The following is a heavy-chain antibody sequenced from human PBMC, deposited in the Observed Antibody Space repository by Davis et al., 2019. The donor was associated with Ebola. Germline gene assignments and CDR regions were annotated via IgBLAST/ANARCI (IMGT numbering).Heavy chain of an antibody. V-gene: IGHV1-3*04. CDR3: ARDSLVGATAY. CDR2: INTGNGNT. D-gene: IGHD1-26*01. Sequence: ASVKVSCKASGYTFTSYAMHWVRQAPGQRLEWMGWINTGNGNTKYSQKFQGRVTITRDTSASTAYMELSSLRSDDTAVYYCARDSLVGATAYWGQGTLVTVSS. CDR1: GYTFTSYA. J-gene: IGHJ4*02.